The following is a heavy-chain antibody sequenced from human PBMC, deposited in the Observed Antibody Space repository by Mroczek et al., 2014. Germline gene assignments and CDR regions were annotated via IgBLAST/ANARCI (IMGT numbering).Heavy chain of an antibody. CDR1: GYTFTSYD. CDR2: MNPNSGNT. D-gene: IGHD3-10*01. J-gene: IGHJ3*02. V-gene: IGHV1-8*01. Sequence: SGAEVKKPGASVKVSCKASGYTFTSYDINWVRQATGQGLEWMGWMNPNSGNTGYAQKFQGRVTITRNTSISTAYMELSSLRSEDTAVYYCARGVHYYGSSWGIGDAFDIWGQGTMVTVSS. CDR3: ARGVHYYGSSWGIGDAFDI.